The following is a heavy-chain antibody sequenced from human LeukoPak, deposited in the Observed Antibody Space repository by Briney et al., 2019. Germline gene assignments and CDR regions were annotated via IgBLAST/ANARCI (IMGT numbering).Heavy chain of an antibody. D-gene: IGHD1-26*01. Sequence: PGGSLRLSCAASEFPFSSYAMSWVRQAPGKGLEWVSSISTGGDHTPYADSVRGRFAISRDNSNNTLYLQMNSLRAEDTAVYYCAKWARSVAASGERDYWGQGTLVTVSS. CDR2: ISTGGDHT. V-gene: IGHV3-23*01. CDR3: AKWARSVAASGERDY. CDR1: EFPFSSYA. J-gene: IGHJ4*02.